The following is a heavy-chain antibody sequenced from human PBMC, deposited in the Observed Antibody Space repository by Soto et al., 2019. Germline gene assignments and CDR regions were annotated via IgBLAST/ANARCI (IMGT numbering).Heavy chain of an antibody. CDR2: MSEDGSNQ. V-gene: IGHV3-30-3*01. CDR1: GFTFRDYS. Sequence: QVQLVESGGGVVQPGRSLRLSCAASGFTFRDYSMHWVRQAPGKGLEWVAIMSEDGSNQYYADSVKGRFSISRDNSKYILYLQMNSLRPEDTALYYCAREDYGEYSFDYWGQGSLVTVSS. J-gene: IGHJ4*02. CDR3: AREDYGEYSFDY. D-gene: IGHD3-10*01.